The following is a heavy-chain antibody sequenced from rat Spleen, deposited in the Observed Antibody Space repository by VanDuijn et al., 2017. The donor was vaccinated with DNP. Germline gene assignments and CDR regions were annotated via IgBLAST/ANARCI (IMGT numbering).Heavy chain of an antibody. D-gene: IGHD4-3*01. Sequence: EVQLVESGGDPVQPGKSLNLSCVASGFTFKNYWVTWIRQVPGKGLEWVGSITSSDANTYYPDSVKGRFTISRDNAKNTLYLQMNSLRSEDMATYYCARWYSSGFCFDYWGQGVMVTVSS. V-gene: IGHV5-31*01. J-gene: IGHJ2*01. CDR2: ITSSDANT. CDR1: GFTFKNYW. CDR3: ARWYSSGFCFDY.